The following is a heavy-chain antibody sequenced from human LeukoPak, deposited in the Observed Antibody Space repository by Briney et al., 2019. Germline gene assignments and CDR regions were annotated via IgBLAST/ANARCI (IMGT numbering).Heavy chain of an antibody. Sequence: GGSLRLSCAASGFTFSSYSMNWVRQAPGKGLEWVSYISSSSSTIYYANSVKGRFTISRDNSKNTLYLQMNSLRAEDTAVYYCAKDYSSSWYRRYNWFDPWGQGTLVTVSS. CDR3: AKDYSSSWYRRYNWFDP. D-gene: IGHD6-13*01. J-gene: IGHJ5*02. V-gene: IGHV3-48*01. CDR1: GFTFSSYS. CDR2: ISSSSSTI.